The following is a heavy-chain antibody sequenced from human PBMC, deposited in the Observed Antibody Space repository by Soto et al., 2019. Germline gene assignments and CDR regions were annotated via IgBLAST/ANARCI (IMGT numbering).Heavy chain of an antibody. CDR3: ARPGSGYDILNGRYFYYYHTMDV. CDR1: GFLFNTYA. D-gene: IGHD3-9*01. J-gene: IGHJ6*02. V-gene: IGHV3-30-3*01. CDR2: ISYDGSST. Sequence: RLSCAASGFLFNTYAMHWVRQAPGKGLEWVAVISYDGSSTYYADSVKGRFTISRDNSKNTLYLQMNSLRTEDTAVYYCARPGSGYDILNGRYFYYYHTMDVWGQVTTVTVSS.